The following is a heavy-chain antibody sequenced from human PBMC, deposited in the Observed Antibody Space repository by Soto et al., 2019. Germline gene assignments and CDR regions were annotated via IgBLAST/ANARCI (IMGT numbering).Heavy chain of an antibody. D-gene: IGHD3-10*01. Sequence: QVQLVQSGAEVKKPGSSVKVSCKASGGTFTSYYMHWVRQAPGQGLEWMGIINPSGGSTSYAQKFQGRVTMTRDTSTSTVYMELSSLRSEDTAVYYCARGVLLWFGELLPRGGDDYWGQGTLVTVSS. CDR2: INPSGGST. CDR1: GGTFTSYY. CDR3: ARGVLLWFGELLPRGGDDY. V-gene: IGHV1-46*01. J-gene: IGHJ4*02.